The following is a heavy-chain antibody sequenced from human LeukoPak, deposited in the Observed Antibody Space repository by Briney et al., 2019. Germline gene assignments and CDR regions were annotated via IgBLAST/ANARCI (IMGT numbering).Heavy chain of an antibody. CDR1: GFTLNSHW. D-gene: IGHD3-3*01. J-gene: IGHJ4*02. Sequence: GGSLRLSCAVSGFTLNSHWMSWVRQAPGKGLEWVASTQPDGRAQYYVDSVRGRFTISRDNTKNSLYLQMNSVRAADTAIYYCLRHHDHWGQGTLVTVSS. CDR3: LRHHDH. V-gene: IGHV3-7*01. CDR2: TQPDGRAQ.